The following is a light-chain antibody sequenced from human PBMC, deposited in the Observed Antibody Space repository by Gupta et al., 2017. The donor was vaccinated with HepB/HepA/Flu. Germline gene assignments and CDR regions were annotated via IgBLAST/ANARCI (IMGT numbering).Light chain of an antibody. CDR2: GVS. V-gene: IGLV2-14*03. Sequence: QSALTQPASVSVSPGQSITISCTGTSSDVGGYNYVSWCRQHPDKAPKLVIYGVSNRPSGVSNRFSGSKSGNTASLTISGLQAADEADYYCASYTGGSTYHVFVTGAKLSVV. CDR3: ASYTGGSTYHV. CDR1: SSDVGGYNY. J-gene: IGLJ1*01.